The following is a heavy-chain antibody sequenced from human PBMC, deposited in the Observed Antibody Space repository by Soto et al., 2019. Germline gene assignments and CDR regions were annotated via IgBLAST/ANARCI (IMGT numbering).Heavy chain of an antibody. J-gene: IGHJ6*02. CDR2: LSHDGKSD. CDR1: AFTFSGFA. D-gene: IGHD5-18*01. Sequence: VQVVESGGGVVQPGRSLRLSCAPSAFTFSGFAMNWVRQAPGKGLEWLALLSHDGKSDYYADSVQGRLTISRDNSAKILYLQMNSLRVEDTAVYYCARIGRGFTYGNGMDVWGQGTTVTVSS. V-gene: IGHV3-30*04. CDR3: ARIGRGFTYGNGMDV.